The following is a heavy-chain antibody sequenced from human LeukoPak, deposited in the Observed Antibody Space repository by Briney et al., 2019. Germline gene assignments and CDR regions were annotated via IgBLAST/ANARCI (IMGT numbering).Heavy chain of an antibody. CDR2: ISAYNGNT. CDR3: ARDLVRDTAMVKVTWFDP. J-gene: IGHJ5*02. CDR1: GYTFTSYG. V-gene: IGHV1-18*01. Sequence: EASVTVSCKASGYTFTSYGISWVRQAPGQGLEWMGWISAYNGNTNYAQKLQGRVTMTTDTSTSTAYMELRSLRSDDTAVYYCARDLVRDTAMVKVTWFDPWGQGTLVTVSS. D-gene: IGHD5-18*01.